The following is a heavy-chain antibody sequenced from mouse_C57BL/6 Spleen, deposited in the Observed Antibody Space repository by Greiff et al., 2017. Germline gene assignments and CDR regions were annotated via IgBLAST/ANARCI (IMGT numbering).Heavy chain of an antibody. J-gene: IGHJ2*01. D-gene: IGHD1-1*01. CDR1: GYAFSSYW. V-gene: IGHV1-80*01. CDR2: IYPGDGDT. CDR3: ARGYYGSSYFFFDY. Sequence: VQLQESGAELVKPGASVKISCKASGYAFSSYWMNWVKQRPGKGLEWIGQIYPGDGDTNYNGKFKGKATLTADKSSSTAYMQLSSLTSEDSAVYFCARGYYGSSYFFFDYWGQGTTLTVSS.